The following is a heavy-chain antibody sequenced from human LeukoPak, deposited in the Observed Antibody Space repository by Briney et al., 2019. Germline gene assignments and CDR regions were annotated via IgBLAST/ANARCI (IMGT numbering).Heavy chain of an antibody. V-gene: IGHV3-30-3*01. CDR3: ARLDIVLS. CDR1: GFTFRNYA. CDR2: ISYDGSNK. Sequence: GGSLRLSCAASGFTFRNYAMHWVRQAPGKGLEWVAVISYDGSNKYYADSVKGRFTISRDDSKNTLYLQMNSLTAEDTATYYCARLDIVLSWGQGALVTVSS. D-gene: IGHD2-2*03. J-gene: IGHJ5*02.